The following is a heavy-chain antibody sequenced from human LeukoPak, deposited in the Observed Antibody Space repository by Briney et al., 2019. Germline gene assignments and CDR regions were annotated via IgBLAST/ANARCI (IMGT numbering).Heavy chain of an antibody. CDR2: IYTGGST. CDR3: ASTPAIVVVVAATYFDY. Sequence: PSQTLSLTCTVSGGSISSGSYYWSWIRQPAGKGLEWIGRIYTGGSTNYNPSLKSRVTISVDTSKNQFSLKLSSVTAADTAVYYCASTPAIVVVVAATYFDYWSQGTLVTVSS. J-gene: IGHJ4*02. V-gene: IGHV4-61*02. CDR1: GGSISSGSYY. D-gene: IGHD2-15*01.